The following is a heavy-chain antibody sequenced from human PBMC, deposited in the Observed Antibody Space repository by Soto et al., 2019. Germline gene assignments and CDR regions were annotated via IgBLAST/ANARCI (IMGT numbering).Heavy chain of an antibody. J-gene: IGHJ4*01. V-gene: IGHV3-11*01. D-gene: IGHD6-6*01. CDR3: ARKGTRPALPNH. CDR1: GFTFRDYD. Sequence: QVQLVESGGGLVRPGGSLRLSCAASGFTFRDYDMSWIRQAPGKGLEWVSCISSSGTATYYADFVKGRFTISRDKAKNSLYVEMNSLSVEDTAVYYCARKGTRPALPNHSGHVTLVTVSA. CDR2: ISSSGTAT.